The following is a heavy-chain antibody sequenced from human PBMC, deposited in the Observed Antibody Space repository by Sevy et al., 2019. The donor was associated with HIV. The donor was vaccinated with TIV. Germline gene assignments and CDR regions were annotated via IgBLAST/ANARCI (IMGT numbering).Heavy chain of an antibody. J-gene: IGHJ6*02. Sequence: GGSLRLSCAASGFTFSSYGMHWVRQAPGKGLEWVAVIWYDGSNKYYENSVKGRFTISRDNCKNTMYLQMDSLKAEVKTVYYCARGIVPAALSGVYYYYYYGMDVWGQGTTVTVSS. CDR2: IWYDGSNK. D-gene: IGHD2-2*01. CDR3: ARGIVPAALSGVYYYYYYGMDV. V-gene: IGHV3-33*01. CDR1: GFTFSSYG.